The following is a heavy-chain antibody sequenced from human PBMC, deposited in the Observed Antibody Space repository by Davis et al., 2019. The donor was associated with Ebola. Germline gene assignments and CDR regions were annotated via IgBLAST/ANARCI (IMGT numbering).Heavy chain of an antibody. D-gene: IGHD5-18*01. CDR3: ARDPRYGLGYSYMDV. J-gene: IGHJ6*03. CDR1: GYTFTNFG. Sequence: ASVKVSCKASGYTFTNFGISWVRQAPGQGLEWMGWINSNSGGTNYAQKFQGRVTMTRDTSISTVYMELSRLTSDDTAVYYCARDPRYGLGYSYMDVWGTGTTVTVSS. V-gene: IGHV1-2*02. CDR2: INSNSGGT.